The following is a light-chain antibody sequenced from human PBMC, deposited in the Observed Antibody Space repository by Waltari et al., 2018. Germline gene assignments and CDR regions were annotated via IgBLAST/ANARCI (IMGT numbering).Light chain of an antibody. J-gene: IGLJ3*02. Sequence: QSVLTQPPSVSAATGQKVSISCSGSSTNIGTNYVCWYQQFPGTAPKLLIFDDDKRPSGIPDRFSASKSGTSATLAITGLQTGDEADYYCGTWESSLGAGVFGGGTKLTVL. CDR3: GTWESSLGAGV. V-gene: IGLV1-51*01. CDR2: DDD. CDR1: STNIGTNY.